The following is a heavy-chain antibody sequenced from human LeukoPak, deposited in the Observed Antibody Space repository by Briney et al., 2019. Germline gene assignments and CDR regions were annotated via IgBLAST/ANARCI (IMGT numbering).Heavy chain of an antibody. CDR2: LSDSGGST. J-gene: IGHJ4*02. V-gene: IGHV3-23*01. CDR1: GFTFSNYA. Sequence: PGGSLRLSCAASGFTFSNYAMTWVRQAPGKGLEWVSSLSDSGGSTYYADSVKGRFTISRDNSKNTLFLQMNSLRAKDTAVYYCAKQPDSSGFPSFFDYWGQGTLVTVSS. D-gene: IGHD3-22*01. CDR3: AKQPDSSGFPSFFDY.